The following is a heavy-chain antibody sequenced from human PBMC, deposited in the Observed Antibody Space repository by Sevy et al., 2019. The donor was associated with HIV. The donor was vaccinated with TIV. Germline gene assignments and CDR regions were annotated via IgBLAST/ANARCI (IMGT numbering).Heavy chain of an antibody. V-gene: IGHV4-59*01. D-gene: IGHD6-13*01. CDR3: ARGLEQQLNNWFDP. CDR1: GGSISSYY. CDR2: IYYSGST. Sequence: SETLSLTCTVSGGSISSYYWSWIRQPPGKGLEWIGYIYYSGSTNYNPSLKSRVTISVDTSKNQFSLKLSSVTAADTAAYYCARGLEQQLNNWFDPWGQGTLVTVSS. J-gene: IGHJ5*02.